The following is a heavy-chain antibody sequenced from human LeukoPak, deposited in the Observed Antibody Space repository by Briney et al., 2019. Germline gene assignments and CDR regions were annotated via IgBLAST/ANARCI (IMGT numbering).Heavy chain of an antibody. CDR2: IYYSGST. CDR3: ARQNFMITFGGVIGLPHFDY. J-gene: IGHJ4*02. V-gene: IGHV4-59*08. Sequence: PSETLSLTCAVYGGSFSGYYWSWIRQPPGKGLEWIGYIYYSGSTNYNPSLKSRVTISVDTSKNQFSLKLSSVTAADTAVYYCARQNFMITFGGVIGLPHFDYWGQGTLVTVSS. D-gene: IGHD3-16*02. CDR1: GGSFSGYY.